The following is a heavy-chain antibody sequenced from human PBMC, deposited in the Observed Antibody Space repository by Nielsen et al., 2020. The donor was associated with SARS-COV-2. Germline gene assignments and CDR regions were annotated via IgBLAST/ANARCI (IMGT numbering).Heavy chain of an antibody. J-gene: IGHJ6*02. CDR1: GYTFRTYW. D-gene: IGHD3-10*01. CDR3: ARAGRDDSGTERHGMDV. V-gene: IGHV5-51*01. CDR2: LYPGDSDT. Sequence: GESLKISCKTSGYTFRTYWIGWVRQMPGKGLEWMGILYPGDSDTRYSPSFQGQVTISADESISTTYLQWRSLKASDTAVYYCARAGRDDSGTERHGMDVWGRGTTVTVSS.